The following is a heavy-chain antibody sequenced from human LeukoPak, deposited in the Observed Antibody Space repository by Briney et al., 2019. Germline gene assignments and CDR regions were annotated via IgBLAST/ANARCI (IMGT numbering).Heavy chain of an antibody. Sequence: SETLSLTCAVNAGSFTGYYWSWIRQPPGKGLEWIGYIYYSGSTNYNPSLKSRVTISVDTSKNQFSLKLSSVTAADTAVYYCARGRLVVVVAATQYYMDVWGKGTTVTVSS. CDR2: IYYSGST. CDR3: ARGRLVVVVAATQYYMDV. V-gene: IGHV4-59*01. D-gene: IGHD2-15*01. J-gene: IGHJ6*03. CDR1: AGSFTGYY.